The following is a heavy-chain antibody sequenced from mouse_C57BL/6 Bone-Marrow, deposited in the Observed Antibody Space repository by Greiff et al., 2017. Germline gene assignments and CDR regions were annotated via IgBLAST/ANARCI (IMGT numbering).Heavy chain of an antibody. Sequence: QVQLQQPGAELVKPGASVKLSCKASGYTFTSSWMHWVKQRPGQGLEWIGMIHPNSGSTNYNEKFKSKATLTVDKSYSTAYMQLSSLTSEDSAVYYCARESGWLLRLDYWGQGTTRTVSS. V-gene: IGHV1-64*01. J-gene: IGHJ2*01. CDR2: IHPNSGST. CDR1: GYTFTSSW. CDR3: ARESGWLLRLDY. D-gene: IGHD2-3*01.